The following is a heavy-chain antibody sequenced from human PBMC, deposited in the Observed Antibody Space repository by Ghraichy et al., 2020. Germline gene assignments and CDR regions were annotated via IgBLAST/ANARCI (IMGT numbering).Heavy chain of an antibody. CDR2: IYSGGST. D-gene: IGHD2-21*02. CDR1: GFTVSSNY. Sequence: GGSLRLSCAASGFTVSSNYMSWVRQAPGKGLEWVSVIYSGGSTYYADSVKGRFTISRDNSKNTLYLQMNSLRAEDTAVYYCARAPTAYWYFDLWGRGTLVTVSS. CDR3: ARAPTAYWYFDL. J-gene: IGHJ2*01. V-gene: IGHV3-53*01.